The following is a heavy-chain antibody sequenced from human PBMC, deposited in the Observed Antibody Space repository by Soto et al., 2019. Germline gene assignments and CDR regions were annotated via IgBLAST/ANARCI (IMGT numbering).Heavy chain of an antibody. Sequence: QVQLVESGGGVVQPGRSLRLSCAASGFTFSSYAMHWVRQAPGKGLEWVAVISYDGSNKYYADSVKGRFTISRDNSKNTLYLQMNSLRAEDTAVYYCARGEGGSTSCYLNWGQGTLVTVSS. CDR1: GFTFSSYA. CDR2: ISYDGSNK. J-gene: IGHJ4*02. CDR3: ARGEGGSTSCYLN. D-gene: IGHD2-2*01. V-gene: IGHV3-30-3*01.